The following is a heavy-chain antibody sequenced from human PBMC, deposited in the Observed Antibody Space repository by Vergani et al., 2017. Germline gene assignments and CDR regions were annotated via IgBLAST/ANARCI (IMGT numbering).Heavy chain of an antibody. CDR1: GFTFSSYG. V-gene: IGHV3-33*06. CDR3: AKSRGGPAAAGKDY. J-gene: IGHJ4*02. CDR2: IWYDGSNK. D-gene: IGHD6-13*01. Sequence: QVQLVESGGGVVQPGRSLRLSCAASGFTFSSYGMHWVRQAPGKGLEWVAVIWYDGSNKYYADSVKGRFTISRDNSKNTLYLQMNSLRAEDTAVYYCAKSRGGPAAAGKDYWGQGTLVTVSS.